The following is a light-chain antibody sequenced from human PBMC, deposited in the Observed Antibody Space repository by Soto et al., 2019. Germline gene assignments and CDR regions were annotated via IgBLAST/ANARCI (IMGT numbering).Light chain of an antibody. J-gene: IGKJ1*01. Sequence: SQMTQYPSSLSASVGGRVTITCRASQSISSWLAWYQQKPGKAPKLLIYDASALPRGVPSRFSGSGSGTDFTLTISSLQPEDVATYYCQKYNSALRTFGQGTKVDIK. CDR2: DAS. CDR1: QSISSW. CDR3: QKYNSALRT. V-gene: IGKV1-5*01.